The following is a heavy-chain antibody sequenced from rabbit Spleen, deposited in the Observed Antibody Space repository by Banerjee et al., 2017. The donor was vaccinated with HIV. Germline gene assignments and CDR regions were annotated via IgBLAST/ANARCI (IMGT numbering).Heavy chain of an antibody. CDR2: INTATGKA. D-gene: IGHD2-1*01. J-gene: IGHJ4*01. CDR3: ARAAYYVDPYTAYDYVHFNL. CDR1: GFSFSDRDV. V-gene: IGHV1S45*01. Sequence: QEQLEESGGGLVKPGGSLALTCKASGFSFSDRDVMCWVRQAPGKGLEWIACINTATGKAVYASWAKGRFTISKTSSTTVTLQMTSLTAADKATYFCARAAYYVDPYTAYDYVHFNLWGPGTLVTVS.